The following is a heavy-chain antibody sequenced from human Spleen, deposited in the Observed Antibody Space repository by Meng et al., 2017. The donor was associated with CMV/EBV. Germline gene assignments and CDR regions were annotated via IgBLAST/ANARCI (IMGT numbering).Heavy chain of an antibody. Sequence: SETLSLTCTVSGGSISSNSYYWGWIRQPPGKGLEWIGSIYYSGSTYYNPSLKSRVTISVDTSKNQFSLKLNSVTAADTAVYYCARVRGYCSSTSCYGDLHFDYWGQGTLVTVSS. D-gene: IGHD2-2*01. J-gene: IGHJ4*02. CDR1: GGSISSNSYY. V-gene: IGHV4-39*07. CDR3: ARVRGYCSSTSCYGDLHFDY. CDR2: IYYSGST.